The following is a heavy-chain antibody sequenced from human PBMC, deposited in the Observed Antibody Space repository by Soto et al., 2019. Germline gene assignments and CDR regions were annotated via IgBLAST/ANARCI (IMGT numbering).Heavy chain of an antibody. Sequence: PSETLSLTCAVYGGSFSGYYWSWIRQPPGKGLEWIGEINHSGSTNYNPSLKSRVTISVDTSKNQFSLKLSSVTAADTAVYYCARAAGREYSSNRFDPWGQGTLVTVSS. J-gene: IGHJ5*02. V-gene: IGHV4-34*01. CDR2: INHSGST. D-gene: IGHD6-6*01. CDR1: GGSFSGYY. CDR3: ARAAGREYSSNRFDP.